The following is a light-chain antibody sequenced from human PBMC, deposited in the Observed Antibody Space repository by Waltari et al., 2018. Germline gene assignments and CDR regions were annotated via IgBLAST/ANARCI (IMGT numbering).Light chain of an antibody. CDR2: DVS. CDR1: SSDVAGYNS. J-gene: IGLJ1*01. CDR3: SSYTSSSTLV. Sequence: QSALTQPASVSGSPGQSITISCTGTSSDVAGYNSVPWYQHHPGKAPKLMIYDVSHRPSGVSNRFAGSKSGNTASLTISGLQAEDEADYYCSSYTSSSTLVFGTGTKATVL. V-gene: IGLV2-14*03.